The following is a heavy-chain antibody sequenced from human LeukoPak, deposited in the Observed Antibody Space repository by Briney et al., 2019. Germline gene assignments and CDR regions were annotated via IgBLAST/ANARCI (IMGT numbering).Heavy chain of an antibody. CDR1: GGSFSGYY. V-gene: IGHV4-34*01. D-gene: IGHD1-26*01. CDR2: INHIGST. CDR3: ARGPIGRELVRYYYYYMDV. Sequence: PSETLSLTCAVYGGSFSGYYWSWIRQPPGKGLEWIGEINHIGSTNYNTSLKSRATISVDTSKNQFSLKLSSVTAADTAVYYCARGPIGRELVRYYYYYMDVWGKGTTVTVSS. J-gene: IGHJ6*03.